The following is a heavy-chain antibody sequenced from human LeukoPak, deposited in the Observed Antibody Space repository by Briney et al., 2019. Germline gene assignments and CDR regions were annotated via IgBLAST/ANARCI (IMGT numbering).Heavy chain of an antibody. CDR3: AKVGSGPAFDI. Sequence: SETLSLTCAVYGGSFSDYYWSWIRQPPGKGLGWIGEINHGGSTNYNPSLKSRVTMSVDTSKNQFSLKLSSVTAADTAVYYCAKVGSGPAFDIWGQGTMVTVSS. V-gene: IGHV4-34*01. CDR1: GGSFSDYY. CDR2: INHGGST. D-gene: IGHD6-25*01. J-gene: IGHJ3*02.